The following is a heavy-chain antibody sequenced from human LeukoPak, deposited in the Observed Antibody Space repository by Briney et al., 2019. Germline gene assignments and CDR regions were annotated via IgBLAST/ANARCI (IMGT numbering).Heavy chain of an antibody. J-gene: IGHJ4*02. V-gene: IGHV3-15*01. CDR2: IKSKTDGGTT. CDR3: TTGGRGYSYGYFDY. CDR1: GFTFSNAW. D-gene: IGHD5-18*01. Sequence: PGGSLRLSCAASGFTFSNAWMSWVRQAPGKGLEWVGRIKSKTDGGTTDYAAPVKGRFTISRDDSKNTLYLQMNSLKTEDTAVYYCTTGGRGYSYGYFDYWGQGTLVTVSS.